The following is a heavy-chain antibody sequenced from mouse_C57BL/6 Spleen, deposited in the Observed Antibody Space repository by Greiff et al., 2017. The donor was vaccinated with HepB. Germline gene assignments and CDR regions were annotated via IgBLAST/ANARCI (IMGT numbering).Heavy chain of an antibody. CDR3: TRRAYGSSYDY. Sequence: VQLQQSGAELVRPGASVTLSCKASGYTFTDYEMHWVKQTPVHGLEWIGAIDPETGGTAYNQKFKGKAILTADKSSSTAYMELRSLTSADSAVYYCTRRAYGSSYDYWGQGTTLTVSS. D-gene: IGHD1-1*01. V-gene: IGHV1-15*01. CDR1: GYTFTDYE. CDR2: IDPETGGT. J-gene: IGHJ2*01.